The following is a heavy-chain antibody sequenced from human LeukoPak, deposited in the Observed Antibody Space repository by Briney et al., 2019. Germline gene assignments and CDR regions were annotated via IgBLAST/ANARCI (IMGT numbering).Heavy chain of an antibody. V-gene: IGHV3-21*01. Sequence: GGSLRLSCAASGFTFSSYSMNWVRQAPGKGLEWVSSISSSSSYIYYADSVKGRFTISRDNAKNSLYLQMNSLSAEDTAVYYCARTPIYYYDSSGYYYDWGQATLVTVSS. J-gene: IGHJ4*02. CDR2: ISSSSSYI. CDR1: GFTFSSYS. CDR3: ARTPIYYYDSSGYYYD. D-gene: IGHD3-22*01.